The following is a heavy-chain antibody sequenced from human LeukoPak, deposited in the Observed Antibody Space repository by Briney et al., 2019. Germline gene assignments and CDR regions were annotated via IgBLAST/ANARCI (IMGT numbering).Heavy chain of an antibody. CDR2: ISGSGGST. J-gene: IGHJ3*02. CDR3: AKVGSGDTMIVVVIAAFDI. V-gene: IGHV3-23*01. D-gene: IGHD3-22*01. Sequence: GGSLRLSCAASGFTFSSYAMSWVRQAPGKGLEWVSAISGSGGSTYYADSVKGRFTISRDNSKNTLYLQMNSLRAEDTAVYYCAKVGSGDTMIVVVIAAFDIWGQGTMVTVSS. CDR1: GFTFSSYA.